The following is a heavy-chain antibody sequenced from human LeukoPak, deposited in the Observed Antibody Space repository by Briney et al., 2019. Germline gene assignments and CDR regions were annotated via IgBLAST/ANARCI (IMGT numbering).Heavy chain of an antibody. CDR2: ISGSGGNT. V-gene: IGHV3-23*01. CDR3: AKDGQL. J-gene: IGHJ4*02. Sequence: PGGSLRLSCAASGFSFSNAWMSWVRQAPGKGLEWVSGISGSGGNTYYADSVKGRVTISRDNSKNTLYLQMNSLRAGDTAVYYCAKDGQLRGQGTLVTVSS. D-gene: IGHD5-24*01. CDR1: GFSFSNAW.